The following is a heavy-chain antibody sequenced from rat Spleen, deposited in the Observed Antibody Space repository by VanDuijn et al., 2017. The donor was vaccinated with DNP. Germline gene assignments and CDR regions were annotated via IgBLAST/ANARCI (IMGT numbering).Heavy chain of an antibody. J-gene: IGHJ2*01. CDR3: TRYSSGYNFFDY. CDR1: GFTFSDYY. Sequence: EVQLVESGGGLVQPGGSLKLSCAVSGFTFSDYYMAWVRQAPTKGLEWLAYISYDGGSSYYGDSVKGRFTISRDNAKSTLYLQMNSLRSEDMATYYCTRYSSGYNFFDYWGHGVMVTVSS. CDR2: ISYDGGSS. V-gene: IGHV5-22*01. D-gene: IGHD4-3*01.